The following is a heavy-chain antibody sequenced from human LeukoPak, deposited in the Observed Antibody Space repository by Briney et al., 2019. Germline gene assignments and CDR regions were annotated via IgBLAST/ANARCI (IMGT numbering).Heavy chain of an antibody. Sequence: SETLSLTCAVYGGSFSGYYWSWIRQPPGKGLEWIGEINHSGSTNYNPSLKSRVTISVDTSKSQFSLKLSSVTAADTAVYYCARARVTIFGVVTYYFDYWGQGTLVTVSS. CDR2: INHSGST. D-gene: IGHD3-3*01. V-gene: IGHV4-34*01. J-gene: IGHJ4*02. CDR1: GGSFSGYY. CDR3: ARARVTIFGVVTYYFDY.